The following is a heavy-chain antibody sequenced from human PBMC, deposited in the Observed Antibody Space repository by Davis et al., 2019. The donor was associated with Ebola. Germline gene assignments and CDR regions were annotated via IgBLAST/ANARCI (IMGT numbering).Heavy chain of an antibody. CDR3: VRVRVNVWSGQPSDSYYYMDV. CDR1: GFTFNTYS. Sequence: PGGSLRLSCAASGFTFNTYSMNWVRQAPGKGLEWVSHISSGSTTIYYAASVKGRFTISRDNARNSLYLQLNSLRADDTAVYYCVRVRVNVWSGQPSDSYYYMDVWGKGTTVTVSS. V-gene: IGHV3-48*04. CDR2: ISSGSTTI. J-gene: IGHJ6*03. D-gene: IGHD3-3*01.